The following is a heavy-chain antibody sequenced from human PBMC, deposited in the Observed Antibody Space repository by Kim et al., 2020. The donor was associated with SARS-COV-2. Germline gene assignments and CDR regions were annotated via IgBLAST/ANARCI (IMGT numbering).Heavy chain of an antibody. CDR2: ISGSGGST. J-gene: IGHJ3*02. D-gene: IGHD3-3*01. CDR3: AKDLERITIFGVVTAFDI. Sequence: GGSLRLSCAASGFTFSSYAMSWVRQAPGKGLEWVSAISGSGGSTYYADSVKGRFTISRDNSKNTLYLQMNSLRAEDTAVYYCAKDLERITIFGVVTAFDIWGQGTMVTVSS. V-gene: IGHV3-23*01. CDR1: GFTFSSYA.